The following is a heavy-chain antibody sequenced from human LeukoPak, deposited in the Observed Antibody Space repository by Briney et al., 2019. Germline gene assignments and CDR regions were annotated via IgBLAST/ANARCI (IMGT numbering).Heavy chain of an antibody. CDR3: AKDHYYYDSSRDDAFDI. CDR2: ISNRGGTI. CDR1: GFTFSDYY. V-gene: IGHV3-11*01. Sequence: GGSLRLSCAASGFTFSDYYMSWIRQAPGKGLEWLSYISNRGGTIYYADSVKGRFTISRDNAKNSLYLQMNSLRAEDTAVYYCAKDHYYYDSSRDDAFDIWGQGTMVTVSS. D-gene: IGHD3-22*01. J-gene: IGHJ3*02.